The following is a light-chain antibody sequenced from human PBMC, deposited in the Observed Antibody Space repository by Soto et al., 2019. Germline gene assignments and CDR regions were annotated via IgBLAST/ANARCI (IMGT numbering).Light chain of an antibody. J-gene: IGKJ2*01. Sequence: EIVLTQSPGTLSLSPGERATLSCRASQSVSNNYLAWYQQKPGQAPRLLIYGASSRATGIPDRFSGSGSATDFTLTISSLQSEDVAVYYCQQYGDWPPETFGQGTKLEI. CDR2: GAS. CDR1: QSVSNNY. CDR3: QQYGDWPPET. V-gene: IGKV3-20*01.